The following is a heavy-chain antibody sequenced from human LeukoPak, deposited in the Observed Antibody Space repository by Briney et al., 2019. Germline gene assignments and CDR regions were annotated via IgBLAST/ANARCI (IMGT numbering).Heavy chain of an antibody. V-gene: IGHV4-59*01. CDR3: ARGAMATTPFFDY. D-gene: IGHD5-24*01. Sequence: SETLSLTCPVSGGSISNYYYWTWIRQPPGKGLEWIGYVYYTGSTNFNPSLKSRVTMSLDTSRNQFSLKLTSLTAADTAVYYCARGAMATTPFFDYWGQRTLVTVSS. CDR2: VYYTGST. CDR1: GGSISNYY. J-gene: IGHJ4*02.